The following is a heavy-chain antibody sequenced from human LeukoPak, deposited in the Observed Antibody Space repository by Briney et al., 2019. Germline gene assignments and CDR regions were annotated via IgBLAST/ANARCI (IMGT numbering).Heavy chain of an antibody. Sequence: SETLSLTCTVSGGSISSYYWSWIRQPPGKGLEWIGYIYYSGSTNYNPSLKSRVTISVDTSKNQFSLKLSSVTAADTAVYYCARSAVYWGQGTLVTVSS. CDR2: IYYSGST. CDR3: ARSAVY. J-gene: IGHJ4*02. V-gene: IGHV4-59*08. CDR1: GGSISSYY.